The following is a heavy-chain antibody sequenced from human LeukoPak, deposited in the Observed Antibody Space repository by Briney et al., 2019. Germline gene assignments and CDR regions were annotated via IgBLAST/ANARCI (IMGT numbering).Heavy chain of an antibody. CDR1: GGPISHTRDY. D-gene: IGHD1-26*01. CDR2: IYYRVNT. CDR3: ARDSYSGTYQDAFEI. V-gene: IGHV4-39*07. J-gene: IGHJ3*02. Sequence: SQTPSPICTLSGGPISHTRDYRGWIRKAPGEGLDSPGSIYYRVNTPDNPSLISRVTTSVDPSKNRFSLKLVSVTAADTSVYYCARDSYSGTYQDAFEIWGQGTMVTVSS.